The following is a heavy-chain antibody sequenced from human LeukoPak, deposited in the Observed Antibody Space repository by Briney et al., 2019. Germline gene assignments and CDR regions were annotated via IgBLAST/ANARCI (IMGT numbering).Heavy chain of an antibody. J-gene: IGHJ4*02. Sequence: RTGGSLRLSCTASGFTFSTYWMSWVRQAPGKGLEWVANTREDGSEKYYVDSVKGRFTISRDNAKNSLYLQMNSLRAEDMAVYYCARCLYDSSGYDDYWGQGTLVTVSS. CDR1: GFTFSTYW. V-gene: IGHV3-7*01. CDR2: TREDGSEK. D-gene: IGHD3-22*01. CDR3: ARCLYDSSGYDDY.